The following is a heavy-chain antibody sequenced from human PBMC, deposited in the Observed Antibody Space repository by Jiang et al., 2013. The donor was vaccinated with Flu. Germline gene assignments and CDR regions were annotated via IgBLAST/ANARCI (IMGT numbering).Heavy chain of an antibody. CDR1: GYTFTNHP. Sequence: QSGSELKKPGASVKVSCKASGYTFTNHPMNWVRQAPGQGLEWMGWINTNTGNPTYAQGFTGRFVFSLDTSVTTAYLQITSLKAEDTAVYYCARDLNGGPEGFDIWGQGTMVTVSP. D-gene: IGHD3-16*01. J-gene: IGHJ3*02. V-gene: IGHV7-4-1*02. CDR2: INTNTGNP. CDR3: ARDLNGGPEGFDI.